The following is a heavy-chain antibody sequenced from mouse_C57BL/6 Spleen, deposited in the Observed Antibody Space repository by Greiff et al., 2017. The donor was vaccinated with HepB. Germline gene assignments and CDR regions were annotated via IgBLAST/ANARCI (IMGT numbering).Heavy chain of an antibody. J-gene: IGHJ1*03. D-gene: IGHD1-1*01. V-gene: IGHV1-76*01. CDR1: GYTFTDYY. CDR2: IYPGSGNT. CDR3: AMTTVVARGTGKGYFDV. Sequence: VQLQQSGAELVRPGASVKLSCKASGYTFTDYYINWVKQRPGQGLEWIARIYPGSGNTYDNEKFKGKARLTAEKSSSTAYMQLSSLTSEDSAVYFCAMTTVVARGTGKGYFDVWGTGTTVTVSS.